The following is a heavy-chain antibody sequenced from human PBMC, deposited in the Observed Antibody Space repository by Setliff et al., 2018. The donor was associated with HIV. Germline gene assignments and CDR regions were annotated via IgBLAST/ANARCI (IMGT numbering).Heavy chain of an antibody. Sequence: SETLSLTCAVYGGSLSGFYWTFIRQSPGKGLEWIGEVTHSGSTTYDPSLKSRITISVDTSKNQFPLKLTSVTAADTGVYYCAAFDSGRDVWGQGTLVTVSS. D-gene: IGHD6-19*01. V-gene: IGHV4-34*01. CDR2: VTHSGST. J-gene: IGHJ4*02. CDR3: AAFDSGRDV. CDR1: GGSLSGFY.